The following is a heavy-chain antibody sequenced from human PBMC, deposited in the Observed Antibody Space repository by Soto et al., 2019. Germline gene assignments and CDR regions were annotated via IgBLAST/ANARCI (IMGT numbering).Heavy chain of an antibody. CDR1: GFTFSSYS. D-gene: IGHD3-10*01. CDR3: AFAGAGSYSNVADAFYI. J-gene: IGHJ3*02. Sequence: EVQLVESGGGLVKPGGSLRLSCAASGFTFSSYSMNWVRQAPGKGLEWVSSISSSGTYIYYADSVKGRFTISRDNAKNSLYLQMNNLRAEETAVDYGAFAGAGSYSNVADAFYIRGQGTMVTVSS. V-gene: IGHV3-21*01. CDR2: ISSSGTYI.